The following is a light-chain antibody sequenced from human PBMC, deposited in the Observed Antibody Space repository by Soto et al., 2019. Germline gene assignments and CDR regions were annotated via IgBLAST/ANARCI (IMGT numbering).Light chain of an antibody. J-gene: IGLJ1*01. CDR1: SSDVGAYSY. CDR2: DVT. CDR3: CSYAGTYKV. V-gene: IGLV2-11*01. Sequence: QSALTQPRSVSGSPGQSVTISCTGTSSDVGAYSYVSWYQHHPGKAPKLIIYDVTKRPSGVPDRFSGSKSGNTASLTISGLQADDEADYYCCSYAGTYKVFGTGTKVTVL.